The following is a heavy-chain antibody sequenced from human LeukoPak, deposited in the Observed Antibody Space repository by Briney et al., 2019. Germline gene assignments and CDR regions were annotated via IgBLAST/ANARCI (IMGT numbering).Heavy chain of an antibody. V-gene: IGHV3-66*01. D-gene: IGHD3-22*01. Sequence: GGSLRLSCAASGFSVINTYMSWVRQAPGKGLEWVSVIYSGGATYYADSVKGRFAISRDNSKNTLYLQMNNLRAEDTAVYYCVRDKYDRSNYAYFDSWGHGTLVTVSS. CDR1: GFSVINTY. CDR3: VRDKYDRSNYAYFDS. J-gene: IGHJ4*01. CDR2: IYSGGAT.